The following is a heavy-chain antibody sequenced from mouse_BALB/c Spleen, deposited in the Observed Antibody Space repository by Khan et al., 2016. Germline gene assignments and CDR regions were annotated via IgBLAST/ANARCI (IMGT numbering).Heavy chain of an antibody. V-gene: IGHV4-1*02. CDR3: GRLYYYGCVDY. CDR1: GFDFSRYW. Sequence: EVKLLESGGGLVQPGGSLKLSCAASGFDFSRYWMSWVRQAPGKGLEWIGEINQDSSTINYSPSLKDKFIISRDNAKNTLYLQMSKVRSEDAALYYCGRLYYYGCVDYWGQGTTLTVSS. CDR2: INQDSSTI. D-gene: IGHD1-1*01. J-gene: IGHJ2*01.